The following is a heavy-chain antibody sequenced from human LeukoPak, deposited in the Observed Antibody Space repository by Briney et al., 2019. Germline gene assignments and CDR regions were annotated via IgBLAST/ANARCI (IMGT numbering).Heavy chain of an antibody. J-gene: IGHJ4*02. CDR3: ARGPTTVTRAFDY. V-gene: IGHV1-18*01. D-gene: IGHD4-17*01. Sequence: VASVKVSCKASGYTFTSYGISWVRQAPGQGLEWMGWISAYNGNTNYAQKLQGRVTMTTDTSTSTVYMELSSLRSEDTAVYYCARGPTTVTRAFDYWGQGTLVTVSS. CDR1: GYTFTSYG. CDR2: ISAYNGNT.